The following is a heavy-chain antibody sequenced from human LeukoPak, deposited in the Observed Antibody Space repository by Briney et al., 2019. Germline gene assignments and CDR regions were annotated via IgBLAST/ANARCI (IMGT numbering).Heavy chain of an antibody. CDR3: ARVTYGSGTYGAFDY. V-gene: IGHV1-69*01. J-gene: IGHJ4*02. Sequence: SVTVSCKASGGTFSSYAISWVRQAPGQGLEWMGGIIPIFGTANYAQKFQGRVTITADESTSTAYMELSSLRSEDTAVYYCARVTYGSGTYGAFDYWGQGTLVTVSS. CDR1: GGTFSSYA. D-gene: IGHD3-10*01. CDR2: IIPIFGTA.